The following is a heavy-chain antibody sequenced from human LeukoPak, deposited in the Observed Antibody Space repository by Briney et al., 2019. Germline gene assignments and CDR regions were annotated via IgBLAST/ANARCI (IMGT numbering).Heavy chain of an antibody. J-gene: IGHJ4*02. CDR3: ARDIDGYSGTLDY. V-gene: IGHV3-33*01. Sequence: PGRSLRLSCAASGFTFSSYGMHWVRQAPGKGLEWVAVIWYDGSNKYYADSVKGRFTISRDNSKNTLYLQMNSLRAEDTAVYYCARDIDGYSGTLDYWGQGTLVTVSS. CDR1: GFTFSSYG. CDR2: IWYDGSNK. D-gene: IGHD5-24*01.